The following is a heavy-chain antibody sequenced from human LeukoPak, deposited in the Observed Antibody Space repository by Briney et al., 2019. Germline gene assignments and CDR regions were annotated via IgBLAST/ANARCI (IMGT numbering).Heavy chain of an antibody. J-gene: IGHJ5*02. CDR2: IYYSGST. CDR3: ARGWYNWNDEYWFDP. V-gene: IGHV4-59*01. Sequence: SETLSLTCTVSGGSISSYYWSWIRQPPGKGLEWIGYIYYSGSTNYNPSLKSRVTISVDTSKNQFSLKLSSVTAADTAVYYCARGWYNWNDEYWFDPWGQGTLVTVSS. D-gene: IGHD1-1*01. CDR1: GGSISSYY.